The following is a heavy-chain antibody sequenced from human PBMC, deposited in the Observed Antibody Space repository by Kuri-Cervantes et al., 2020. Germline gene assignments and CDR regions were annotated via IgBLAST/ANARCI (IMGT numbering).Heavy chain of an antibody. D-gene: IGHD4-23*01. CDR1: GFAFSTHS. CDR2: INPDGRDK. V-gene: IGHV3-7*04. Sequence: GGSLRLSCAASGFAFSTHSMTWFRQAPGKGLEWVANINPDGRDKNYLDSVKGRFTISRDNAKNSLYLQMNSLRAEDAAVYYCARGGRWFNDAFDIWGQGTMVTVSS. CDR3: ARGGRWFNDAFDI. J-gene: IGHJ3*02.